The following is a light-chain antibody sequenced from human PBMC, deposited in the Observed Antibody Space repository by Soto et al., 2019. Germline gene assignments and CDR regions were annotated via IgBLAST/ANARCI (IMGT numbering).Light chain of an antibody. CDR3: QSYDSSLSKGV. CDR2: GNS. CDR1: SSNIGAGYD. Sequence: QYVLTQPPSVSGAPGQRVTISCTGSSSNIGAGYDVHWYQQLPGTAPKLLIYGNSNRPSGVPDRFSGSKSGTSASLAITGLQAEDEADYYCQSYDSSLSKGVFGGGTQLTVL. V-gene: IGLV1-40*01. J-gene: IGLJ2*01.